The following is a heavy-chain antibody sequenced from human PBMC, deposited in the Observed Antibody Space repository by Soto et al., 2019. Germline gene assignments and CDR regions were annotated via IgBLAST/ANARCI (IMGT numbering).Heavy chain of an antibody. D-gene: IGHD3-3*01. V-gene: IGHV3-9*01. J-gene: IGHJ4*02. CDR1: GLNFDDFA. CDR2: ITWNSRVL. CDR3: AKGRYDFWSPYYFDS. Sequence: EVQLVESGGRLVQPGRSLRLSCVGTGLNFDDFAMHWVRQAPGKGLEWVSGITWNSRVLAYADSVKGRFTISRDNARNSLYLQMVSLRDEDTALYYCAKGRYDFWSPYYFDSWGQGTLVTVSS.